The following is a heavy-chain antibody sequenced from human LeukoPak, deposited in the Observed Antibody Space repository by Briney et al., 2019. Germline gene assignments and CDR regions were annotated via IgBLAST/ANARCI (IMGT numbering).Heavy chain of an antibody. CDR1: GFTFSDYY. CDR2: ISSSGSTI. J-gene: IGHJ4*02. D-gene: IGHD3-22*01. V-gene: IGHV3-11*04. CDR3: ARGSPQYYYDSSGYRGHFDY. Sequence: GGSLRLSCAASGFTFSDYYMSWIRQAPGKGLEWVSYISSSGSTIYYADSVKGRFTISRDNAKNSLYLQMNSLRAEDTAVYYCARGSPQYYYDSSGYRGHFDYWGQGTLVTVSS.